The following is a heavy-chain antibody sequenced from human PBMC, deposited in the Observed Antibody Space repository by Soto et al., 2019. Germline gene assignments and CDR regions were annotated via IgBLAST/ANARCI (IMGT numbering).Heavy chain of an antibody. J-gene: IGHJ6*02. D-gene: IGHD6-19*01. CDR1: GFTFSNAW. Sequence: GGSLRLSCAASGFTFSNAWMNWVRQAPGKGLGWVGRIKSKTDGGTTDYAAPVKGRFTISRDDSKNTLYLQMNSLKTEDTAVYYCTTDPEVAVAGTTSYYGMDVWGQGTTVTVSS. CDR2: IKSKTDGGTT. CDR3: TTDPEVAVAGTTSYYGMDV. V-gene: IGHV3-15*07.